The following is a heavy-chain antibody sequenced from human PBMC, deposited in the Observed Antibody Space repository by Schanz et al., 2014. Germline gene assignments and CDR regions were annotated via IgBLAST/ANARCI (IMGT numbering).Heavy chain of an antibody. CDR1: GFTVNTNY. CDR3: ARDGSRDGYNLAFDV. J-gene: IGHJ3*01. Sequence: EVQLVESGGGLIQPGGSLRLSCAVSGFTVNTNYMSWVRQAPGKGLEWISSMYINSGSTQYADSVKGRFIISRDSSKNXLFLQMNSLRAEDTAVYFCARDGSRDGYNLAFDVWGQGTMVTVSS. V-gene: IGHV3-53*01. D-gene: IGHD5-12*01. CDR2: MYINSGST.